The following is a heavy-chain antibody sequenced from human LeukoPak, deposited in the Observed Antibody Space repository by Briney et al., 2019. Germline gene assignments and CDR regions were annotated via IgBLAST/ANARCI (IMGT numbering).Heavy chain of an antibody. CDR3: ARAPGGSGSYASDY. CDR1: GFTFSSYS. Sequence: GGSLRLSCAASGFTFSSYSMNWVRQAPGKGLEWVSSISSSSSYIYYADSVKGRFTISRDNAKNSLYLQMNSLRAEDTAVYYCARAPGGSGSYASDYWGQGTLVTVSS. J-gene: IGHJ4*02. D-gene: IGHD3-10*01. V-gene: IGHV3-21*01. CDR2: ISSSSSYI.